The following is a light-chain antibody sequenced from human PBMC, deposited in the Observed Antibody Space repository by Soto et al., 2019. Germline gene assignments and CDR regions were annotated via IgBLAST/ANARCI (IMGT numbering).Light chain of an antibody. CDR1: QTISHY. CDR2: DAS. V-gene: IGKV3-11*01. J-gene: IGKJ5*01. CDR3: QQRANWPIT. Sequence: EIVLTQSPATLSLSPGERATLSCRASQTISHYLAWYQQKPGQAPRLLIYDASSRAAGIPARFSGGGFGTDFTLTISSLEPADFAVYYCQQRANWPITFGQGTRLEIK.